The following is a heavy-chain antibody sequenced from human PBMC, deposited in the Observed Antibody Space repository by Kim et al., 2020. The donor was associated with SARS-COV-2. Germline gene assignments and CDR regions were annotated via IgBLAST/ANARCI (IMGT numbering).Heavy chain of an antibody. Sequence: RFTISRDNSKNTLYLQMNSLRAEDTAVYYCARDGGSGYYFLSYYYYGMDVWGQGTTVTVSS. V-gene: IGHV3-30*07. D-gene: IGHD3-22*01. J-gene: IGHJ6*02. CDR3: ARDGGSGYYFLSYYYYGMDV.